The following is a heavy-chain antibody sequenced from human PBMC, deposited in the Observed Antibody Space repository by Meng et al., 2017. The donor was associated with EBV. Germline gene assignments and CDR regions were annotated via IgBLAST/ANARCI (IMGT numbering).Heavy chain of an antibody. CDR2: ISAYNGNT. V-gene: IGHV1-18*01. CDR1: GYTFTSYG. CDR3: ERETSGYDFNWFDP. J-gene: IGHJ5*02. D-gene: IGHD5-12*01. Sequence: QVQDEPSEAEGEKPRASVKVSCNDSGYTFTSYGISWVRKAPGQGLEWMGGISAYNGNTNYAQKLQGRVTMTTDTSTRTAYMELRSLSSDDTAVYYCERETSGYDFNWFDPWGQGTLVTASS.